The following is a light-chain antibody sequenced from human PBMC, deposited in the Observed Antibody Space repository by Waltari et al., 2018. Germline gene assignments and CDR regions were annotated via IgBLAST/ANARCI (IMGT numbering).Light chain of an antibody. J-gene: IGKJ1*01. Sequence: EIVLTQSPGILSLSPGERATLPCRASQSVSRTLAWYQQRPGQAPRLLIYGAPSRATGIPDRFSGGGSGTDFSLTISRLEPEDFAVYYCQHYVRLPATFGQGTKVEIK. V-gene: IGKV3-20*01. CDR3: QHYVRLPAT. CDR1: QSVSRT. CDR2: GAP.